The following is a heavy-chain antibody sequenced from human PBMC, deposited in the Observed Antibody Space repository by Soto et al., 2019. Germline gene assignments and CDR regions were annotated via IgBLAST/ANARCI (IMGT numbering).Heavy chain of an antibody. Sequence: SETLSLTCAVYGGSFSGYYWSWIRQPPGKGLEWIGEINHSGSTNYNPSLKSRVTISVDTSKNQFSLKLSSVTAADTAVYYCARGRMVDYWGQGTLVTVSS. CDR2: INHSGST. V-gene: IGHV4-34*01. D-gene: IGHD2-8*01. CDR1: GGSFSGYY. CDR3: ARGRMVDY. J-gene: IGHJ4*02.